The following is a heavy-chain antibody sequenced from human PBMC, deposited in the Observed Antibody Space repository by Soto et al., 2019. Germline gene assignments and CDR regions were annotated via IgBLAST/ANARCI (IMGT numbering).Heavy chain of an antibody. CDR1: GGSISSSSYY. CDR2: IYYSGST. CDR3: ARVTYYYGSGSNTPTFDP. J-gene: IGHJ5*02. D-gene: IGHD3-10*01. V-gene: IGHV4-61*05. Sequence: SETLSLTCTVSGGSISSSSYYWGWIRQPPGKGLEWIGYIYYSGSTNYNPSLKSRVTISVDTSKNQFSLKLSSVTAADTAVYYCARVTYYYGSGSNTPTFDPWGQGTLVTVSS.